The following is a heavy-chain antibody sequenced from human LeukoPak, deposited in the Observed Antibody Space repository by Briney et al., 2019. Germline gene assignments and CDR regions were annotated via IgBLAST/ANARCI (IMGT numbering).Heavy chain of an antibody. V-gene: IGHV4-34*01. Sequence: SETLSLTCAVYGGSFSGYYWSWIRQPPGKGLEWIGEINHSGSTNYNPSLKSRVTISVDTSKKQFSLKLRSVTAADTAVYYCAREGGPYGDWGRYAFDIWGQGTMVTVSS. CDR1: GGSFSGYY. CDR2: INHSGST. CDR3: AREGGPYGDWGRYAFDI. D-gene: IGHD4-17*01. J-gene: IGHJ3*02.